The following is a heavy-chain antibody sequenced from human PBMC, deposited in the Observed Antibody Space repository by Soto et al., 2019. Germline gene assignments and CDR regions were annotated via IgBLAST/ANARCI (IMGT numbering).Heavy chain of an antibody. D-gene: IGHD2-2*02. Sequence: SETLSLTCTVSGGSIRSSSYYWGWIRKPPGKGLEWIGSIYYSGSTYYNPSLKSRVTISVDTSKNQFSLKLSSVTAADTAVYYCARGYCSSTICYIWGNWFDPWGQGTLVTVSS. CDR1: GGSIRSSSYY. CDR3: ARGYCSSTICYIWGNWFDP. CDR2: IYYSGST. V-gene: IGHV4-39*07. J-gene: IGHJ5*02.